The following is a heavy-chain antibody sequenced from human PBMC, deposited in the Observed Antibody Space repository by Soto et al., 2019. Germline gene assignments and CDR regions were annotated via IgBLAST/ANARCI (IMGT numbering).Heavy chain of an antibody. CDR1: GFTFRNHW. CDR3: TRSGPLAFDP. CDR2: INGDGTST. Sequence: EPQLVESGGGLVQSGGSLRLSCEASGFTFRNHWMHWVRQGPGKGLVWVSRINGDGTSTTYADSVKGRFIISRDNAKSTVYLQMNSLRAEDTAVYYCTRSGPLAFDPWGQGTLVTVSS. J-gene: IGHJ5*02. D-gene: IGHD3-16*01. V-gene: IGHV3-74*01.